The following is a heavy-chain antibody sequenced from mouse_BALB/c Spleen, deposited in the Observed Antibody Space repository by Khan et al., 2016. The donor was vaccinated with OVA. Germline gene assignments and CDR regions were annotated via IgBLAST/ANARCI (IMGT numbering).Heavy chain of an antibody. J-gene: IGHJ2*01. CDR3: ARSGTISTVVVTDGDF. Sequence: EVQLQESGPGLVKPSQSLSLTCTVTGYSITSDYAWNWIRQFPGNKLDWMGYIKYSGTTSYNPSLKSRISITRDTSKNQFFLQLNSVTTEDTATYYCARSGTISTVVVTDGDFWGQGTTLTVSS. CDR2: IKYSGTT. V-gene: IGHV3-2*02. CDR1: GYSITSDYA. D-gene: IGHD1-1*01.